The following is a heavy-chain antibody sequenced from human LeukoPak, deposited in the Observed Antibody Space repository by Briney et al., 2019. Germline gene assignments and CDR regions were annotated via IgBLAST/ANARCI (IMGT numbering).Heavy chain of an antibody. V-gene: IGHV3-73*01. D-gene: IGHD6-19*01. Sequence: GGSLRLSCAASGFTFSDHFMDWVRQASGKGLEWVGRIRSKANSYATAYAASVKGRFTISRDDSKNTAYLQMNSLKTEDTAVYYCTRREYSSGWYVVDYWGQGTLVTVSS. CDR1: GFTFSDHF. J-gene: IGHJ4*02. CDR2: IRSKANSYAT. CDR3: TRREYSSGWYVVDY.